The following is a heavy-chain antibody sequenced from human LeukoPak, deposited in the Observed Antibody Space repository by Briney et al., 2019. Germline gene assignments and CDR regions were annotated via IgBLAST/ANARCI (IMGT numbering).Heavy chain of an antibody. CDR3: ARGDFRSGSATEYYFDY. CDR1: GGSISSGDYY. J-gene: IGHJ4*02. D-gene: IGHD3-3*01. V-gene: IGHV4-30-4*01. CDR2: IYYSGST. Sequence: SETLSLTCTVSGGSISSGDYYWSWIRQPPGKGLEWIGYIYYSGSTYYNPSLKSRVTISVDTSKNQFSLKLSSVTAADTAVYYCARGDFRSGSATEYYFDYWGQGTLVTVSS.